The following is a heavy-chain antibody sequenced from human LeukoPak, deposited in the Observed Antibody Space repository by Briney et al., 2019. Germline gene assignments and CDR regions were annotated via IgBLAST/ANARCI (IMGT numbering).Heavy chain of an antibody. Sequence: PGGSLRLSCAASGFTFSSYSMNWVRQAPGKGLEWVSSISSSSSTIYYAGSVKGRFTISRDNAKNSLYLQMNSLRAEDTAVYYCARSSGWYRNAFDVWGQGTMVTVSS. CDR2: ISSSSSTI. J-gene: IGHJ3*01. CDR1: GFTFSSYS. CDR3: ARSSGWYRNAFDV. D-gene: IGHD6-19*01. V-gene: IGHV3-48*01.